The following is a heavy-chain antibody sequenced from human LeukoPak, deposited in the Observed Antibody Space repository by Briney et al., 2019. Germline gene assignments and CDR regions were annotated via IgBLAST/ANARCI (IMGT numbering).Heavy chain of an antibody. CDR3: AKGGGYYDSSGYPFDY. Sequence: PGGSLRLSCAASGFTFSSYAMSWVRQAPGKGLEWVSAISGSGGSTYYADSVKGRFTISRDNSKNTLYLQMNSLRAEDTAVYYCAKGGGYYDSSGYPFDYWGQGTLVTVSS. CDR2: ISGSGGST. J-gene: IGHJ4*02. V-gene: IGHV3-23*01. CDR1: GFTFSSYA. D-gene: IGHD3-22*01.